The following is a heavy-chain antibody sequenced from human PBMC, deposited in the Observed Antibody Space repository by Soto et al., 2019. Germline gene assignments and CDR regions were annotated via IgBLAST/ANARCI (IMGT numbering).Heavy chain of an antibody. Sequence: GGSLRLSCAASGFTISSNAMYWVRQAPGKGLEWVSGISDRGDTTHYADSVKGRFTISRDTSKNTLHLQLNTLRADDTAVYYCAKDKPGTTSFDYWGQGTLVTVS. J-gene: IGHJ4*02. CDR2: ISDRGDTT. D-gene: IGHD1-1*01. V-gene: IGHV3-23*01. CDR3: AKDKPGTTSFDY. CDR1: GFTISSNA.